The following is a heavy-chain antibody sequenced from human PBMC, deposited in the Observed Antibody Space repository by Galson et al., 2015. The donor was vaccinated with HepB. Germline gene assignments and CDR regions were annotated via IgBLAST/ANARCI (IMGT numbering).Heavy chain of an antibody. CDR3: AREPHYGDNYYYGMDV. Sequence: SVKASCKASGGTFSSYTISWVRQAPGQGLEWMGRIIPNLGIANYAQKFQGRVTITADKSTNTAYMELSSLRSEDTAVYYCAREPHYGDNYYYGMDVWGQGTTVTVSS. J-gene: IGHJ6*02. CDR2: IIPNLGIA. CDR1: GGTFSSYT. D-gene: IGHD4-17*01. V-gene: IGHV1-69*04.